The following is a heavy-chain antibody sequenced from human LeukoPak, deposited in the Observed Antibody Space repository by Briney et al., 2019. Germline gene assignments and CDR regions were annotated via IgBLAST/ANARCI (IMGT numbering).Heavy chain of an antibody. CDR3: ARGSMQHPRHPDS. CDR1: GYTFTGYD. J-gene: IGHJ4*02. Sequence: ASVKVSCKASGYTFTGYDIHWVRQAPGQGLEWMGWINPSTGDTTPAQKFHARITITRDTSITTAYMELSSLRPDDAAAYYCARGSMQHPRHPDSWGQGTLVTVSS. CDR2: INPSTGDT. V-gene: IGHV1-2*02.